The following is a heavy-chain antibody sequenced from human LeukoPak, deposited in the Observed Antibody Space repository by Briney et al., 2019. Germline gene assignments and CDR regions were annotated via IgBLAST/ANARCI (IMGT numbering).Heavy chain of an antibody. J-gene: IGHJ3*02. CDR1: GGSINSGSYY. CDR3: ARWPEIVLMVYAIEGDAFDI. V-gene: IGHV4-39*01. D-gene: IGHD2-8*01. Sequence: KPSETLSLTCTVSGGSINSGSYYWAWIRQPPGKGLEWIGSIYYSGSTYYNPSLKSRVTISVDTSKNQFSLKLSSVTAADTAVYYCARWPEIVLMVYAIEGDAFDIWGQGTMVTVSS. CDR2: IYYSGST.